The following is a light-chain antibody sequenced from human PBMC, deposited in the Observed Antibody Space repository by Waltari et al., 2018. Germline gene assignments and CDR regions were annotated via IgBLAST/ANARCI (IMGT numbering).Light chain of an antibody. CDR2: DAS. CDR3: QHFNSYPPWT. J-gene: IGKJ2*01. V-gene: IGKV1-13*02. CDR1: QDISNA. Sequence: TQSPSSLSASVGDRVSITCRASQDISNALAWYQQKAGKPPKLLIYDASTLESGVPSKFSGSGSGTYFTLTISSLQPEDFATYYCQHFNSYPPWTFGQGTNLEI.